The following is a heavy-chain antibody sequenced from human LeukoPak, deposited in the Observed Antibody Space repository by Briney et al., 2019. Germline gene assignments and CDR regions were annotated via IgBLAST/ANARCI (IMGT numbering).Heavy chain of an antibody. Sequence: ASVKVSCKASGYTFTSNGISWVRQAPGQGLEWVGWISVYNGNTNYAQNLQGRATMTTDTSTSTAYMDLRSLRSDDTAVYYCARDKGGAYSTGWYDYWGQGTLVTVSS. CDR2: ISVYNGNT. CDR3: ARDKGGAYSTGWYDY. V-gene: IGHV1-18*01. CDR1: GYTFTSNG. J-gene: IGHJ4*02. D-gene: IGHD6-19*01.